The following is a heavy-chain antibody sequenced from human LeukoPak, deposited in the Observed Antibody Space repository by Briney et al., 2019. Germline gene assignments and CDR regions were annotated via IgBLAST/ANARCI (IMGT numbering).Heavy chain of an antibody. CDR3: AKDYRVDIVVAPAAGFDY. CDR2: ISYDGSNK. V-gene: IGHV3-30*18. D-gene: IGHD2-2*01. CDR1: GFSFSSYG. J-gene: IGHJ4*02. Sequence: PGRSLRLSCAASGFSFSSYGMHWVRQAPDKGLEWVAIISYDGSNKYYADSVKGRFTISRDNSKNTLYLQMNSLRAEDTAVYYCAKDYRVDIVVAPAAGFDYWGQGTLVTVSS.